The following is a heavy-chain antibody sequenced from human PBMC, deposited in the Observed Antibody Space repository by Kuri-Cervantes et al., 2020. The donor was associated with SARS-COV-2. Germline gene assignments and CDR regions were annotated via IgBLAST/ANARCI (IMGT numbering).Heavy chain of an antibody. V-gene: IGHV4-39*01. D-gene: IGHD6-19*01. Sequence: SETLSLTCSVSRGSISSTSYYWAWIRQPPGKGLEWIGSIYYLGNTFYNPSLNSRVTISADTSKNQFSLKVNSVTAADTAVYYCARGQWMVKGAFHIWGQETMVTVSS. CDR2: IYYLGNT. CDR1: RGSISSTSYY. J-gene: IGHJ3*02. CDR3: ARGQWMVKGAFHI.